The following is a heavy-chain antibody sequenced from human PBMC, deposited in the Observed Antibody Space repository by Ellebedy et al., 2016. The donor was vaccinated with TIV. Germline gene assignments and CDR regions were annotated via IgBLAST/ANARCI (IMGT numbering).Heavy chain of an antibody. V-gene: IGHV3-23*01. Sequence: GESLKISCAASGFTFSSYAMTWVRQAPGKGLEWVSAISSGGTTYYADSVKGRFTISRDNSKNTLYMQMNSLRAEDTAVYYCAKDVGFGWPGDYWGQGTLVTVSS. CDR1: GFTFSSYA. CDR3: AKDVGFGWPGDY. CDR2: ISSGGTT. J-gene: IGHJ4*02. D-gene: IGHD3-16*01.